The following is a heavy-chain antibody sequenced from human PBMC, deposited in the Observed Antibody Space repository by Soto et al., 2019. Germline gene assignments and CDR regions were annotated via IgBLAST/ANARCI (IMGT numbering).Heavy chain of an antibody. CDR1: GFTFSSYA. J-gene: IGHJ4*02. CDR3: AKDPLQKYSSSPIDY. CDR2: ISGSGGST. D-gene: IGHD6-6*01. V-gene: IGHV3-23*01. Sequence: PGGSLRLSCAASGFTFSSYAMSWGRQAPGKGLEWVSAISGSGGSTYYADSVKGRFTISRDNSKNTLYLQMNSLRAEDTFVYYCAKDPLQKYSSSPIDYWGQGTLVTVSS.